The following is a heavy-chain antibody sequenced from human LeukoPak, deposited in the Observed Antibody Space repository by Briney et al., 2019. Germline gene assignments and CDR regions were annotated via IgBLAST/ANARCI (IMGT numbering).Heavy chain of an antibody. D-gene: IGHD3-22*01. CDR2: VYHSGST. V-gene: IGHV4-38-2*01. J-gene: IGHJ4*02. CDR3: ARNDSSGYFDY. Sequence: SETLSLTCAVSDYSISSGNYWGWIRQPPGKGPEWIGSVYHSGSTHYSPSLKSRVTISVDTSKNQFSLKLRSVTAADTAVYYCARNDSSGYFDYWGQGTLVTVSS. CDR1: DYSISSGNY.